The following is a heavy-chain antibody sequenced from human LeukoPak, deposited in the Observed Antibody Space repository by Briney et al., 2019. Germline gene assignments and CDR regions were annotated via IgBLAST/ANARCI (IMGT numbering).Heavy chain of an antibody. J-gene: IGHJ3*02. CDR2: ISGSGGST. D-gene: IGHD1-26*01. CDR3: AKDGGLVGATTLFSVAFDI. CDR1: GFTFSSYA. Sequence: GGSLRLPCAASGFTFSSYAMSWVRQAPGKGLEWVSAISGSGGSTYYADSVKGRFTISRDNSKNTLYLQMNSLRAEDTAVYYCAKDGGLVGATTLFSVAFDIWGQGTMVTVSS. V-gene: IGHV3-23*01.